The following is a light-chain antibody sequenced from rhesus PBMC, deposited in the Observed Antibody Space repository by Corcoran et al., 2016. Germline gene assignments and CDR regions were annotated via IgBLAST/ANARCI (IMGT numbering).Light chain of an antibody. Sequence: DIQMTQSPSSLSASVGDRVTITCRASQGISTYLTWYQQKPGKAPKRLIYDASILESGVPSRFSGSGAGTDFTLTISSLQPEDFATYYCLQYNSDPLTFGGGTKVEIK. CDR3: LQYNSDPLT. V-gene: IGKV1-43*02. CDR2: DAS. CDR1: QGISTY. J-gene: IGKJ4*01.